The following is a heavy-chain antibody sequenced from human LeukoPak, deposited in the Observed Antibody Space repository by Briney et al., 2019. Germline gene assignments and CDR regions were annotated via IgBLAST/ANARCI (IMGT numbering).Heavy chain of an antibody. Sequence: GGSLRLSCAGSGFTFSSYPMSWVRQAPAKGLQWVSAISGGGGSAYYADSVKGRFTISRDNSKGTLYLQMHSLRAEGTAIYYCAARPLMPPRFDYWGQGTLVTVSS. CDR2: ISGGGGSA. V-gene: IGHV3-23*01. J-gene: IGHJ4*02. CDR1: GFTFSSYP. CDR3: AARPLMPPRFDY. D-gene: IGHD2-2*01.